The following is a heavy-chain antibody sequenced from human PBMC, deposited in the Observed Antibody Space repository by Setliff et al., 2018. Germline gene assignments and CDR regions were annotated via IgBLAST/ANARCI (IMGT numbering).Heavy chain of an antibody. CDR2: INTNTGNP. CDR3: ARGSRFGTIVYKGDYYMDV. Sequence: VSCKASGYTFTNYAMTWMRQAPGQGLEYMGWINTNTGNPIYAQGFTGRFVFSLDTSVSTAYLQISSLKSEDTAVYYCARGSRFGTIVYKGDYYMDVWGKGTTVTVSS. D-gene: IGHD3-10*01. V-gene: IGHV7-4-1*02. CDR1: GYTFTNYA. J-gene: IGHJ6*03.